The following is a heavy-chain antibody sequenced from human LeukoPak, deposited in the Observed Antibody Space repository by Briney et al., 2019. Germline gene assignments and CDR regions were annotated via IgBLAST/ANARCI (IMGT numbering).Heavy chain of an antibody. V-gene: IGHV1-2*02. CDR1: GYTFTGYY. Sequence: ASVKVSCKASGYTFTGYYMHWVRQAPGQGLEWMGWINPNSGGTNYAQKFQGRVTMTRDTSISTAYMELSRLRSDDTAVYYCARDLGYDILTGSLADNWFDPWGQGTLVTVSS. D-gene: IGHD3-9*01. CDR2: INPNSGGT. CDR3: ARDLGYDILTGSLADNWFDP. J-gene: IGHJ5*02.